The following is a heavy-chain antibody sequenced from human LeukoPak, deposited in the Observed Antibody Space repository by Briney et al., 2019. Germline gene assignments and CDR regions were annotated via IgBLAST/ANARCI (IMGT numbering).Heavy chain of an antibody. CDR3: ARDSPAVGFDY. J-gene: IGHJ4*02. CDR1: GYTFTSYY. Sequence: GASVKVSCKASGYTFTSYYMHWARQAPGQGLEWMGIINPSGGSTSYAQKFQGRVTMTRDTSTSTVYMELSSLRSEDTAVYYCARDSPAVGFDYWGQGTLVTVSS. CDR2: INPSGGST. D-gene: IGHD3-16*01. V-gene: IGHV1-46*01.